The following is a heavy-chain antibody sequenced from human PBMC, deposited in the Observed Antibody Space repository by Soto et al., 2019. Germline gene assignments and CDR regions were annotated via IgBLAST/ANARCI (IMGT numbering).Heavy chain of an antibody. J-gene: IGHJ4*01. CDR2: ISSSGTYI. CDR1: GFTVSTYA. V-gene: IGHV3-21*01. D-gene: IGHD3-22*01. CDR3: ATLYYYDSSDHLTFDY. Sequence: GSLRLSCAASGFTVSTYAMNWVRQAPGKGLEWVSSISSSGTYIYYADSVKGRFTISRDNAKNSLYLQMNSLRAEDTAVYYCATLYYYDSSDHLTFDYWGHGTLVTVSS.